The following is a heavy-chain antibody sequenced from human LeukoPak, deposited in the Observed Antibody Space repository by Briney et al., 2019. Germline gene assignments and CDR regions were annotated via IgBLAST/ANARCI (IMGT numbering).Heavy chain of an antibody. CDR1: GFTFSNYW. CDR3: ARTPDAFDI. J-gene: IGHJ3*02. Sequence: GGSLRLSCIASGFTFSNYWMSWVRQAPGKGLEWVANIRQDGGEKYFVDSVKGRFTISRDNAKNSVYLQMNSLRAEDTAVYYCARTPDAFDIWGRGTLVTVSS. V-gene: IGHV3-7*02. CDR2: IRQDGGEK.